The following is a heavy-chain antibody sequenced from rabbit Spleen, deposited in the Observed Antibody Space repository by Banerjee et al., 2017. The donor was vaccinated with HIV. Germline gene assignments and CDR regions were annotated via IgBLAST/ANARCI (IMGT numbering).Heavy chain of an antibody. J-gene: IGHJ4*01. D-gene: IGHD8-1*01. V-gene: IGHV1S40*01. CDR1: GFDFSSNA. CDR2: IYTGSGIT. CDR3: ARAAGSSRAYPYYFNL. Sequence: QSLEESGGDMVKPGASLTLTCKASGFDFSSNAMCWVRQAPGKGLELIGCIYTGSGITWYTSWAKGRFSISKTSSTTVDLKMTCLTAADTATYFCARAAGSSRAYPYYFNLWGPGTLVTVS.